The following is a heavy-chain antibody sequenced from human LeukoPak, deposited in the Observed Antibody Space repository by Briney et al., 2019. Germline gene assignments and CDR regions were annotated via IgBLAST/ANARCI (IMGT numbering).Heavy chain of an antibody. Sequence: NPSETQSLTCPVSSGSISSYYWSWIRQPPGKGLEWIGYIYTSGSADYNPSLKSRVTISVDTSKNQFSLKLSSVTAADTAVYYCARMGYYYYYMDVWGKGTPVTVSS. CDR3: ARMGYYYYYMDV. V-gene: IGHV4-4*09. CDR2: IYTSGSA. CDR1: SGSISSYY. J-gene: IGHJ6*03.